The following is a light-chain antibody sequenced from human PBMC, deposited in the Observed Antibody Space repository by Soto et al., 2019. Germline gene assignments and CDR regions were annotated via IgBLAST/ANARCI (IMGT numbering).Light chain of an antibody. V-gene: IGLV4-69*01. J-gene: IGLJ2*01. CDR3: QAWVTGIGV. CDR2: INSDGSH. CDR1: SGHSRNA. Sequence: QSVLTQSPSASASLGASVKLTCTLSSGHSRNAIAWHQQQPEKGPRYLMKINSDGSHMKGDEIPDRFSGSSSGAERYLTISSLQSEDEADYYCQAWVTGIGVFGGGTKLTVL.